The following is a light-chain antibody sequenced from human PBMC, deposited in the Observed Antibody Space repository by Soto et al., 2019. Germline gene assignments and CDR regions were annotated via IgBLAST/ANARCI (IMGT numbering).Light chain of an antibody. CDR2: AAS. J-gene: IGKJ4*02. CDR3: QQYGSSPLT. V-gene: IGKV3-20*01. CDR1: QSVSSSY. Sequence: DIVLTQSPGTLSSSPGERATLSCRASQSVSSSYLAWYQQKPGQAPRLLIYAASSRATGIPDRFSGSGSGTDFTLTISRLEPEDFAVYYCQQYGSSPLTFGEGTKVEIK.